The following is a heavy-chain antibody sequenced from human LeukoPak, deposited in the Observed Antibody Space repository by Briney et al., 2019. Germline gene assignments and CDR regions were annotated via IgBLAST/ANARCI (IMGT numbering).Heavy chain of an antibody. CDR1: GFTFSSYA. V-gene: IGHV3-30-3*01. Sequence: GGSLRLSCAASGFTFSSYAMHWVRQAPGKGLEWVAVISYDGSNKYYADSVKGRFTISRDNSKNTLYLQMNSLRAEDTAVYYCAIEQVAGPFDYWGQGTLVTVSS. CDR3: AIEQVAGPFDY. D-gene: IGHD6-19*01. J-gene: IGHJ4*02. CDR2: ISYDGSNK.